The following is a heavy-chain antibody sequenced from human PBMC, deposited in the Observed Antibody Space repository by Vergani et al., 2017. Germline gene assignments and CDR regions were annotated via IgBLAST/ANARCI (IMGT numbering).Heavy chain of an antibody. CDR2: IYYSGST. Sequence: QVQLQESGPGLVKPSETLSLTCTVSGGSISSYYWSWTRQPPGKGLAWIGYIYYSGSTNYNPSLKSRVTISVDTSKNQFSLKLSSVTAADRAVYYCAGTYDSSGWGYYYGMDVWGQGTTVTVSS. D-gene: IGHD3-22*01. V-gene: IGHV4-59*08. CDR1: GGSISSYY. J-gene: IGHJ6*02. CDR3: AGTYDSSGWGYYYGMDV.